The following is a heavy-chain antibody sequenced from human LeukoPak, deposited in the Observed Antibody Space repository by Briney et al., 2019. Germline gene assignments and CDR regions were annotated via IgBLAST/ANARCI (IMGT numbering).Heavy chain of an antibody. V-gene: IGHV4-59*01. CDR2: FYHSGGT. CDR3: ARSVSGSRFSLWKY. J-gene: IGHJ4*02. CDR1: GGSISSYY. D-gene: IGHD6-13*01. Sequence: SETLSLTCTVSGGSISSYYLSWMRQLPGKGLEWIGYFYHSGGTNYNPSLQGRVTMSIDTSKNQFSLKLTSVTTADTAVYYCARSVSGSRFSLWKYWGQGTLVTVSS.